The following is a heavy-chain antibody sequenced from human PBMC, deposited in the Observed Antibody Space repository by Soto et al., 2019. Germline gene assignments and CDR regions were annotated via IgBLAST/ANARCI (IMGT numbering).Heavy chain of an antibody. CDR1: GGSISSGDYY. CDR2: IYYSGST. D-gene: IGHD2-15*01. J-gene: IGHJ2*01. Sequence: QVQLQESGPGLMKPSQTLSLTCTVSGGSISSGDYYWSWIRQPPGKGLEWIGYIYYSGSTYYNPXLKSRVTLSVXXSXNXXPLKLSSVTAADTAVYYCARGRPYGGNPSRWYFDLWGRGTLVTVSS. V-gene: IGHV4-30-4*01. CDR3: ARGRPYGGNPSRWYFDL.